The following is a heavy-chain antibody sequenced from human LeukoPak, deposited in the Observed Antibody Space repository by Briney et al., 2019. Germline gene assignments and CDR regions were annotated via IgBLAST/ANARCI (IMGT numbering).Heavy chain of an antibody. Sequence: SETLSLTCTVSGGSLSSYYWSWIRQPPGKGLEWIGYIYYSGSTNYNPSLKSRVTISVDTSKNQFSLKLSSVTAADTAVYYCARAYDSSGYYYSLSGFDYWGQGTLVTVSS. CDR3: ARAYDSSGYYYSLSGFDY. CDR2: IYYSGST. J-gene: IGHJ4*02. CDR1: GGSLSSYY. D-gene: IGHD3-22*01. V-gene: IGHV4-59*01.